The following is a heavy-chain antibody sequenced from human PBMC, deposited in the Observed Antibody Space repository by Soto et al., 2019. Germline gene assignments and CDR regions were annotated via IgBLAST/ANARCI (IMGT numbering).Heavy chain of an antibody. J-gene: IGHJ6*02. CDR2: IIPIFGTA. CDR1: GGTFSSYA. D-gene: IGHD2-2*02. V-gene: IGHV1-69*06. CDR3: ASHYCSSTSCYIPAGYYYGMDV. Sequence: QVQLVQSGAEVKKPGSSVKVSCKASGGTFSSYAISWVRQAPGQGLEWMGGIIPIFGTANYAQKFQGRVTITADKSTSTAYMELSSLRSEDTAVYYCASHYCSSTSCYIPAGYYYGMDVWGQGTTVTVSS.